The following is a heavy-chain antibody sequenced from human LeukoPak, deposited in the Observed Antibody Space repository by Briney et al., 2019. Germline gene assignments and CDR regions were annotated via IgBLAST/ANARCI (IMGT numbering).Heavy chain of an antibody. D-gene: IGHD3-10*01. CDR3: AREDYYGSGSYSFDY. Sequence: SQTLSLTCTVSGGSTSSGDYYWSWIRQPPGKGLEWIGYIYYSGSTYYSPSLKSRVTISVDTSKNQFSLKLSSVTAADTAVYYCAREDYYGSGSYSFDYWGQGTLVTVSS. CDR2: IYYSGST. V-gene: IGHV4-30-4*01. J-gene: IGHJ4*02. CDR1: GGSTSSGDYY.